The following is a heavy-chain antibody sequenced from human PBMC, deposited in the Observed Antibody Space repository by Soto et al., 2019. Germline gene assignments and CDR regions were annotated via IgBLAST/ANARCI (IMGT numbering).Heavy chain of an antibody. CDR2: ISAYNGNT. J-gene: IGHJ5*02. D-gene: IGHD3-9*01. CDR3: ARDGRYFDWSTIANWFDP. Sequence: ASVKVSCKASGYTFTSYGISWVRQAPGQGLEWMGWISAYNGNTNYAQKLQGRVTMTTDTSTSTAYMELRSLRSDDTAVYYCARDGRYFDWSTIANWFDPWGQGTLDTVSS. CDR1: GYTFTSYG. V-gene: IGHV1-18*01.